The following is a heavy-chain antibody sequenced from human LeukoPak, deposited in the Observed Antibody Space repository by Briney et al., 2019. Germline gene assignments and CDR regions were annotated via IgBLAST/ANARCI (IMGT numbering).Heavy chain of an antibody. CDR3: AKDLMITFGGDIGDFDY. CDR1: GFTFSSYA. V-gene: IGHV3-23*01. D-gene: IGHD3-16*02. J-gene: IGHJ4*02. CDR2: ISGSGGST. Sequence: GGSLRLSCAASGFTFSSYAVSWVRQAPGKGLEWVSAISGSGGSTYYADSVKGRFTISRDNSKNTLYLQMNSLRAEDTAVYYCAKDLMITFGGDIGDFDYWGQGTLVTVSS.